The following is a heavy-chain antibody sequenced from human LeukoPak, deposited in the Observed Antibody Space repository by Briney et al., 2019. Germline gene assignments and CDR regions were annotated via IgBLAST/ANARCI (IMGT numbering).Heavy chain of an antibody. CDR3: ARDTVAFDY. CDR2: INPSSGST. CDR1: GYTFTSYY. D-gene: IGHD6-19*01. V-gene: IGHV1-46*04. Sequence: GASVKVSCKASGYTFTSYYIHWVRQAPGQGLEWMGIINPSSGSTRYAQKLQGRATMTRDMPTSTVHMELSSLTSDDTAVYYCARDTVAFDYWGQGTLVTVSS. J-gene: IGHJ4*02.